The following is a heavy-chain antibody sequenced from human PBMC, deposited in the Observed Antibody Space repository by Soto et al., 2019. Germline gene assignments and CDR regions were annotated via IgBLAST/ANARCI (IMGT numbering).Heavy chain of an antibody. CDR1: GFTFSSYG. CDR2: IRGDGGSK. D-gene: IGHD3-3*01. J-gene: IGHJ3*02. Sequence: GGSLRLSCAASGFTFSSYGMHWVRQAPGKGLEWVAVIRGDGGSKYYADSVKGRFTISRDNSKNTLYLPMNSLRAEDTAVYYCAKEIGLPTYYDFWSGYSHDAFDIWGQGTMVTVSS. V-gene: IGHV3-33*06. CDR3: AKEIGLPTYYDFWSGYSHDAFDI.